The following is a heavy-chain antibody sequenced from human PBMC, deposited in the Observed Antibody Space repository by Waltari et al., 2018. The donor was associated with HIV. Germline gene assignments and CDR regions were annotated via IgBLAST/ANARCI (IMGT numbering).Heavy chain of an antibody. D-gene: IGHD3-22*01. Sequence: VRLVESVGGLVRPGGALRLSCKDSGFTAANSSMTWVRHASGKGLEWVSTVYSDGTTVYADSVKGRFSTSRDTSKNILHLLMDSLRVDDTAVYYCAREVFYYDNSGHPGWFDPWGQGTLVAVSS. CDR1: GFTAANSS. CDR2: VYSDGTT. V-gene: IGHV3-66*01. J-gene: IGHJ5*02. CDR3: AREVFYYDNSGHPGWFDP.